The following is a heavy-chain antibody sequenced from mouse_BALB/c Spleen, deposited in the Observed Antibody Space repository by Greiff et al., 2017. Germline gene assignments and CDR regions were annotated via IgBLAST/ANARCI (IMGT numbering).Heavy chain of an antibody. V-gene: IGHV1-4*02. CDR3: ARFITTVVALYYAMDY. Sequence: QVQLQQSAAELARPGASVKMSCKASGYTFTSYTMHWVKQRPGQGLEWIGYINPSSGYTEYNQKFKDKTTLTADKSSSTAYMQLSSLTSEDSAVYYCARFITTVVALYYAMDYWGQGTSVTVSS. CDR2: INPSSGYT. CDR1: GYTFTSYT. J-gene: IGHJ4*01. D-gene: IGHD1-1*01.